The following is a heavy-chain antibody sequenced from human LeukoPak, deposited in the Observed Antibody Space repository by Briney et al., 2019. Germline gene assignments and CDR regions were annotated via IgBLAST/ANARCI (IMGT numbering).Heavy chain of an antibody. D-gene: IGHD3-3*01. J-gene: IGHJ6*03. CDR3: ARQTEWSGPYYYYYYMDV. CDR2: IYPGDSDT. CDR1: GYSFTSYW. V-gene: IGHV5-51*01. Sequence: GESLKISCKGSGYSFTSYWIGWVRQMPGKGLEWMGIIYPGDSDTRYSPSFQGQVTISADKSISPAYLQWSSLKASDTAMYYCARQTEWSGPYYYYYYMDVWGKGTTVTVSS.